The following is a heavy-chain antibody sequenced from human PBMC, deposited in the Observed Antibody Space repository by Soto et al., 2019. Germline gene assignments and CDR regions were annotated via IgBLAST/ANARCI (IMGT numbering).Heavy chain of an antibody. J-gene: IGHJ4*02. CDR2: IHWDDDK. V-gene: IGHV2-70*11. Sequence: SGPTLVNPTQTLTLTCTFSGFSLSTSGMCVSWIRQPPGKALEWLARIHWDDDKYSSTSLKTRLTISKDTSKNQVVLTMTNMDPVDTATYYCARTRDPVAGTVFDYWGQGTLVTVSS. CDR1: GFSLSTSGMC. D-gene: IGHD6-19*01. CDR3: ARTRDPVAGTVFDY.